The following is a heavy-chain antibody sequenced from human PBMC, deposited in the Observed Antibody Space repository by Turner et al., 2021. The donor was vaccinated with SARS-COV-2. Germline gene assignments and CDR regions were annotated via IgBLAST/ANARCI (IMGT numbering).Heavy chain of an antibody. D-gene: IGHD6-19*01. V-gene: IGHV1-69*04. J-gene: IGHJ4*02. CDR1: GGTFSSYA. Sequence: QVQLVQSGAEVKKPGSSVKVSCKPSGGTFSSYAISWVRQAPGQGLEWMGRIIPILDITNYAQKFQGRVTITADKSTSTAYMELSSLRSEDTAVYYCARGGIELAGIGVYFDYWGQGTLVTVSS. CDR2: IIPILDIT. CDR3: ARGGIELAGIGVYFDY.